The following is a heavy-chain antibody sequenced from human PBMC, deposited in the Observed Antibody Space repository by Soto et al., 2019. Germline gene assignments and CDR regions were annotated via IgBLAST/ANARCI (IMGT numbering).Heavy chain of an antibody. CDR2: IWYDGSNK. D-gene: IGHD6-13*01. J-gene: IGHJ4*02. CDR1: GFTFSSYG. V-gene: IGHV3-33*01. CDR3: ARDPRIAAAGTFDY. Sequence: QVQLVESGGGVVQPGRSLRLSCAASGFTFSSYGMHWVRQAPGKGLEWVAVIWYDGSNKYYADSLKGRFTISRDNSKNTLYLQMNSLRAEDTAVYYCARDPRIAAAGTFDYWGQGTLVTVSS.